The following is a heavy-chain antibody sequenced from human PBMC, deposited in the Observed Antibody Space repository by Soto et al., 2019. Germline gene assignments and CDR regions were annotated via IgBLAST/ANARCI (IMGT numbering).Heavy chain of an antibody. J-gene: IGHJ4*02. CDR1: GYTFTSYA. D-gene: IGHD6-13*01. Sequence: ASVKVSCKASGYTFTSYAMHWVRQAPGQRLEWMGWINAGNGNTKYSQKFQGRVTITRDTSASTAYMELSSLRSEDTAVYYCARDLSSSRGFRYFDYWGQGTLVTVSS. CDR2: INAGNGNT. V-gene: IGHV1-3*01. CDR3: ARDLSSSRGFRYFDY.